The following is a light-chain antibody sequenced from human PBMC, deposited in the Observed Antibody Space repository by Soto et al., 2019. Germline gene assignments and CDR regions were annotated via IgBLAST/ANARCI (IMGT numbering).Light chain of an antibody. CDR1: QSVSNDF. CDR3: QQYGSSPPRT. CDR2: GAS. Sequence: EIELTQSPGTLSLSPGERATLSCRASQSVSNDFLAWYQQKPGQAPRLLIYGASTRATDVPDRFSGSGSGADFTLTISRLEPEDFAVYYCQQYGSSPPRTFGQGTKVE. V-gene: IGKV3-20*01. J-gene: IGKJ1*01.